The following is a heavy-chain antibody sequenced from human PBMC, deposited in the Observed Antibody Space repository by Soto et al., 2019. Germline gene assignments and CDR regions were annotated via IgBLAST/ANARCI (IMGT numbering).Heavy chain of an antibody. D-gene: IGHD5-18*01. CDR2: ISYDGSNE. Sequence: GGSLRLSCAASGFTFSSYGMHWVRQAPGKGLEWVAVISYDGSNEYYADSVKGRFTISRDNSKNTLYLQMNSLRAEDTAVYYCARDGDTTMVSTADYFDYWGQGTLVTVSS. V-gene: IGHV3-30*19. CDR1: GFTFSSYG. CDR3: ARDGDTTMVSTADYFDY. J-gene: IGHJ4*02.